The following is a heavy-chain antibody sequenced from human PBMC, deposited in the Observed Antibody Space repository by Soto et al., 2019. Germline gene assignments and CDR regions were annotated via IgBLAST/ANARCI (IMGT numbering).Heavy chain of an antibody. CDR1: GYGFTTYG. CDR2: ISAHNGNT. CDR3: ARGRYGDY. V-gene: IGHV1-18*01. D-gene: IGHD1-1*01. Sequence: QVHLVKSGEEVKKPGASVKVSCKGSGYGFTTYGITWVRQAPGQGLEWMAWISAHNGNTNYAQKLQDRVTVTRDTSTCTAYMELRSVRSDDTAVYYCARGRYGDYWGQGALVTVSS. J-gene: IGHJ4*02.